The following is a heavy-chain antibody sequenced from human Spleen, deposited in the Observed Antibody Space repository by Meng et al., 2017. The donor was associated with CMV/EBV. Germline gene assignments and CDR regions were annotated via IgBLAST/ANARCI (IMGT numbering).Heavy chain of an antibody. Sequence: GESLKISCAASGFTFSSYAMSWVRQAPGKGLEWVSAISGSGGSTYYADSVKGRLTISRDNSKNTLYLQINSLRAEETAVYYRAKDIVVVPAAEYDYWGQGTLVTVSS. V-gene: IGHV3-23*01. D-gene: IGHD2-2*01. CDR2: ISGSGGST. CDR1: GFTFSSYA. J-gene: IGHJ4*02. CDR3: AKDIVVVPAAEYDY.